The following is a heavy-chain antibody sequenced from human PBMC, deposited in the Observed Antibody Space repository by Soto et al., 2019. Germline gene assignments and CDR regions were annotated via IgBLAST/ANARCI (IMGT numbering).Heavy chain of an antibody. J-gene: IGHJ6*02. V-gene: IGHV3-30-3*01. CDR2: ISYDGSNK. CDR1: GFTFSSYA. CDR3: ARDPRRWERFFLYGMDV. D-gene: IGHD1-26*01. Sequence: PGGSLRLSCAASGFTFSSYAMHWVRQAPGKGLEWVAVISYDGSNKYYADSVKGRFTISRDNSKNTLYLQMNSLRAEDTAVYYCARDPRRWERFFLYGMDVWGQGTTVTVSS.